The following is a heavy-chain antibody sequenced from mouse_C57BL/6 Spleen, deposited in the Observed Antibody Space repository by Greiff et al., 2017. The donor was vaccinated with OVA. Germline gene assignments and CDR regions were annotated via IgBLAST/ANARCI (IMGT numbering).Heavy chain of an antibody. J-gene: IGHJ4*01. CDR1: GYAFSSSW. CDR3: ARHLITTVVATDAMDY. D-gene: IGHD1-1*01. V-gene: IGHV1-82*01. Sequence: VQLQQSGPELVKPGASVKISCKASGYAFSSSWMNWVKQRPGKGLEWIGRNYPGDGDTNYNGKFKGKATLTADKSSSTAYMQLSSLTSEDSAVYFCARHLITTVVATDAMDYWGQGTSVTVSS. CDR2: NYPGDGDT.